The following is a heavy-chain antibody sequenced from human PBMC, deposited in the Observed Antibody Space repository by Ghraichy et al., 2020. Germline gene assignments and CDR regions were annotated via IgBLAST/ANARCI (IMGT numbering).Heavy chain of an antibody. J-gene: IGHJ6*02. CDR1: GFTFSSYS. CDR2: ISSSSSYI. Sequence: GGSLRLSCAASGFTFSSYSMNWVRQAPGKGLEWVSSISSSSSYIYYADSVKGRFTISRDNAKNSLYLQMNSLRAEDTAVYYCARDSASYDFWSGYPSHPYYGMDVWGQGTTVTVSS. V-gene: IGHV3-21*01. CDR3: ARDSASYDFWSGYPSHPYYGMDV. D-gene: IGHD3-3*01.